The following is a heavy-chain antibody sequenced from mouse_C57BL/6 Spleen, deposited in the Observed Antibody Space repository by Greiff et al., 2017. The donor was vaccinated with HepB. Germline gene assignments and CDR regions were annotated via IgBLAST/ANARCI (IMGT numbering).Heavy chain of an antibody. CDR2: IWWDDDK. Sequence: QVTLKESGPGILQPSQTLSLTCSFSGFSLSTFGMGVGWIRQPSGKGLEWLAHIWWDDDKYYNPALKSRLTISKDTSKNQVFLKIANVDTADTATYYCARIANYYGSSPWYFDVWGTGTTVTVSS. V-gene: IGHV8-8*01. CDR3: ARIANYYGSSPWYFDV. D-gene: IGHD1-1*01. CDR1: GFSLSTFGMG. J-gene: IGHJ1*03.